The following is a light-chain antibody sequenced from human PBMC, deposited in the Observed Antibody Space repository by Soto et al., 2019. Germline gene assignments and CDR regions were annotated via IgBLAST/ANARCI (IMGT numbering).Light chain of an antibody. CDR2: KAS. J-gene: IGKJ1*01. Sequence: DLPMTQSPSTLSASVGDRVTITCRASQSISIWLAWYQQKPGKAPKLLIYKASTLETGVPSRFSGSGSGTEFTLTISSLQPDDFATYYCQEYNSEGTFGQGTKVEIK. CDR1: QSISIW. V-gene: IGKV1-5*03. CDR3: QEYNSEGT.